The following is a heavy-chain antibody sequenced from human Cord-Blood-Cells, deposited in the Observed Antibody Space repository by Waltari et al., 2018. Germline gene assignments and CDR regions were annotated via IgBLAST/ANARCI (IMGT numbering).Heavy chain of an antibody. Sequence: QVQLVQSGAAVKKPGASVKVSCKVSGYTLTELSMPWVRQAPGQGLEWMGGFDPENGETIYAQKFQGRVTMTEDTSTDTAYMELSSLRSEDTAVYYCATDEGYSSGWSNWFDPWGQGTLVTVSS. D-gene: IGHD6-19*01. J-gene: IGHJ5*02. CDR2: FDPENGET. CDR3: ATDEGYSSGWSNWFDP. CDR1: GYTLTELS. V-gene: IGHV1-24*01.